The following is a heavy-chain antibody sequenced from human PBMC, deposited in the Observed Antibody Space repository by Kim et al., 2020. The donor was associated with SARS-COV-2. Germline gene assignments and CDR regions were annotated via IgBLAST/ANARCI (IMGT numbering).Heavy chain of an antibody. CDR2: ISSSGSTI. CDR1: GFTFSSYE. Sequence: GGSLRLSCAASGFTFSSYEMNWVRQAPGKGLEWVSYISSSGSTIYYADSVKGRFTISRDNAKNSLYLQMNSLRAEDTAVYYCARDVLAGYDDAFDIWGQGTMVTVSS. V-gene: IGHV3-48*03. D-gene: IGHD6-13*01. CDR3: ARDVLAGYDDAFDI. J-gene: IGHJ3*02.